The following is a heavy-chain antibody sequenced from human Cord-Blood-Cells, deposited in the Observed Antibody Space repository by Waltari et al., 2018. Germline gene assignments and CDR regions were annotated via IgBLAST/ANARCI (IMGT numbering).Heavy chain of an antibody. CDR1: GCPLRSHG. D-gene: IGHD3-16*01. CDR2: IRYDGSNK. Sequence: QVQLVESGGGVVQPGGSLRLSCHASGCPLRSHGLHWVRPAPGKGLEWVAFIRYDGSNKYYADSVKGRFTISRDNSKNTLYLQMNSLRAEDTAVYYCAKGGETNYWYFDLWGRGTLVTVSS. J-gene: IGHJ2*01. V-gene: IGHV3-30*02. CDR3: AKGGETNYWYFDL.